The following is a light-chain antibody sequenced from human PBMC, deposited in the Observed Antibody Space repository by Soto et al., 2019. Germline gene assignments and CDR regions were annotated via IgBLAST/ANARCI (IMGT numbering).Light chain of an antibody. CDR2: DVT. CDR1: GSDVGGYNY. J-gene: IGLJ2*01. Sequence: QSALTQPRSVSGSPGQSVTISCTGTGSDVGGYNYVSWYQQHPGQAPKLMIYDVTKRPSGVPDRFSGSKSGNTASLSISGLQADDEADYYCCSYGGGYTPLLFGGGTKLTVL. V-gene: IGLV2-11*01. CDR3: CSYGGGYTPLL.